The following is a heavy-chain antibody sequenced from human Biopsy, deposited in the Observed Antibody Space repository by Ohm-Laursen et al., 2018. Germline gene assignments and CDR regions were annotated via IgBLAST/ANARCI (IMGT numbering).Heavy chain of an antibody. D-gene: IGHD5-12*01. CDR2: IYYDGIT. Sequence: SETLSLTCAVSGYSVTNDYYWGWIRQPPGKGLEWIGNIYYDGITYYNPSLKSRVAMSVDTSKNHFSLRLTSVTAADTAVYYCARVAGGYAYYYGTDVWGQGTTVIVSS. CDR1: GYSVTNDYY. J-gene: IGHJ6*02. V-gene: IGHV4-38-2*01. CDR3: ARVAGGYAYYYGTDV.